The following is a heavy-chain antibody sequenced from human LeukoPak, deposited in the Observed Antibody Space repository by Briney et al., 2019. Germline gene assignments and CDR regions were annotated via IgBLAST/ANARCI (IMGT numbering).Heavy chain of an antibody. D-gene: IGHD5-12*01. J-gene: IGHJ4*02. V-gene: IGHV4-34*01. CDR1: GGSFSGYY. Sequence: SETLSLTCAVYGGSFSGYYWSWIRQPPGMGLEWIGEINHSGSTNYNPSLKSRVTISVDTSKNQFSLKLSSVTAADTAVYYCARGGYSGYDKYYFDYWGQGTLVTVSS. CDR2: INHSGST. CDR3: ARGGYSGYDKYYFDY.